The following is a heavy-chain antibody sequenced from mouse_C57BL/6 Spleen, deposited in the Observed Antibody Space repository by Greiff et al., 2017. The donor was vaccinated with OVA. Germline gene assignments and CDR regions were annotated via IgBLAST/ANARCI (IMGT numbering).Heavy chain of an antibody. V-gene: IGHV1-64*01. D-gene: IGHD1-1*01. J-gene: IGHJ2*01. CDR3: AREGYITTVVAPDY. CDR2: IHPNSGST. CDR1: GYTFTSYW. Sequence: VQLQQPGAELVKPGASVKLSCKASGYTFTSYWMHWVKQRPGQGLEWIGMIHPNSGSTNYNEKFKSKATLTVDKSSSTAYMQLSSLTSEDSAVYYCAREGYITTVVAPDYWGQGTTLTVSS.